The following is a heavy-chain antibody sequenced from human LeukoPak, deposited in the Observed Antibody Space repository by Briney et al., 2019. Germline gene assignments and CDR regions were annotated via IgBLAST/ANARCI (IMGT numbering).Heavy chain of an antibody. CDR3: ARGVSSWYIWDPYYFDY. CDR1: GGSFSAYY. CDR2: INHSGSA. Sequence: SETLSLTCAVSGGSFSAYYWTWIRQPPGKGLEWIGEINHSGSANYNPSLKSRVTISVDTSKNQFSLKLSSVTAADTAVYYCARGVSSWYIWDPYYFDYWGQGTLVTVSS. D-gene: IGHD6-13*01. V-gene: IGHV4-34*01. J-gene: IGHJ4*02.